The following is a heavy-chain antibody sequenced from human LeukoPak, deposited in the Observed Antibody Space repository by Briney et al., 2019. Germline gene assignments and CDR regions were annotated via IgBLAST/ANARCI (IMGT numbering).Heavy chain of an antibody. D-gene: IGHD2-15*01. CDR3: ASEIVVVPAAVMKYWSGGSCYSEDAFDI. CDR1: GFTFSSYW. CDR2: INSDGSST. J-gene: IGHJ3*02. V-gene: IGHV3-74*01. Sequence: PGGSLRLSCAAPGFTFSSYWMHWVRRAPGKGLVWVSRINSDGSSTSYAASAQGRFTISRDNAKTTLYLQMNSLRAEDTTLYYCASEIVVVPAAVMKYWSGGSCYSEDAFDIWGQGTMVTVSS.